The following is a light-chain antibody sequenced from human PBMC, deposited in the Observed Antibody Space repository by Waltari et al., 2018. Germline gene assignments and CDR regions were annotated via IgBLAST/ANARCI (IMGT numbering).Light chain of an antibody. Sequence: EIVLQQSPGTLTLSPGDRATLSCRASQSVIRTLAWYQQKPGQAPKPLIYGASIRATGIPDRFTGSGSGTDFSLTISSLDPEDFAIYFCQHYVRLPATFGQGTKVEIK. CDR1: QSVIRT. V-gene: IGKV3-20*01. CDR3: QHYVRLPAT. CDR2: GAS. J-gene: IGKJ1*01.